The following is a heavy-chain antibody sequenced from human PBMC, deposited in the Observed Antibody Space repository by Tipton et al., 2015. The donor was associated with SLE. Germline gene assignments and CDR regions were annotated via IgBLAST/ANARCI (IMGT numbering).Heavy chain of an antibody. CDR3: AREGDDYNYFDY. CDR2: IYYSGST. D-gene: IGHD4/OR15-4a*01. V-gene: IGHV4-39*02. J-gene: IGHJ4*02. Sequence: TLSLTCTVSGGSISSSSYYWGWIRQPPGKGLEWIGSIYYSGSTYYNPSLKSRVTISVDTSKNQFSLKLSSVTAADTAVYYCAREGDDYNYFDYWGQGTLVTVSS. CDR1: GGSISSSSYY.